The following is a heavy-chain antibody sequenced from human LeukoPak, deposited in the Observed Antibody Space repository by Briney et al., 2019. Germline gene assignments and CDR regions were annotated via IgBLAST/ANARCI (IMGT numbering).Heavy chain of an antibody. CDR3: ARDDRDYCSGTSCYYFDY. D-gene: IGHD2-2*01. J-gene: IGHJ4*02. CDR1: GYTFTGYY. CDR2: ISPYNGNT. Sequence: ASVKVSCKASGYTFTGYYMHWVRQAPGQGLEWMAWISPYNGNTDYAQKFQGRVTVTTDTSTSTAYMELRSLRSDDTAVYYCARDDRDYCSGTSCYYFDYWGQGTQVTVSS. V-gene: IGHV1-18*04.